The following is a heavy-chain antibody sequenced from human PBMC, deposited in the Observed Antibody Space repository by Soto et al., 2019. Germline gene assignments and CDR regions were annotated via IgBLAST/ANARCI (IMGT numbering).Heavy chain of an antibody. J-gene: IGHJ6*02. CDR3: ATPYDYVWGSYRYDGMDV. D-gene: IGHD3-16*02. CDR1: GYTFTSYA. V-gene: IGHV1-3*01. Sequence: ASVKVSCKASGYTFTSYAMHWVRQAPGQRLEWMGWINAGNGNTKYSQKFQGRSTITRDTSASTAYMELSSLRSEDTAVYYCATPYDYVWGSYRYDGMDVWGQGTTVTVSS. CDR2: INAGNGNT.